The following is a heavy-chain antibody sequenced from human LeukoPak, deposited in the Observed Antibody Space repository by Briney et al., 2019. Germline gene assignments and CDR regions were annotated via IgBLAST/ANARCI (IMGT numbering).Heavy chain of an antibody. CDR2: LYNGGNT. D-gene: IGHD3-10*01. Sequence: GGSLTLSCAVSGFTVSSNYMSWVRQAPGKGLEWVSVLYNGGNTYYADSVKGRFTVSRDNSKNTLYLQMNSLRAEDTAVYYCARYDGGSGPFDYWGQGTLVTVSS. J-gene: IGHJ4*02. V-gene: IGHV3-53*01. CDR3: ARYDGGSGPFDY. CDR1: GFTVSSNY.